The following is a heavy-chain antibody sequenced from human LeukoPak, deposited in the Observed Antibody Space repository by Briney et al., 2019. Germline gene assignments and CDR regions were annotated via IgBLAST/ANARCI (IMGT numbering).Heavy chain of an antibody. CDR1: GFTFSSYS. V-gene: IGHV3-21*01. Sequence: GGSLRLSCAASGFTFSSYSMNWVRQAPGKGLEWVSSISSSSSSYIYCADSVKGRFTISRDNAKNSLYLQMNSLRAEDTAVYYCARSPRREAFDIWGQGTMVTVSS. CDR3: ARSPRREAFDI. J-gene: IGHJ3*02. D-gene: IGHD1-26*01. CDR2: ISSSSSSYI.